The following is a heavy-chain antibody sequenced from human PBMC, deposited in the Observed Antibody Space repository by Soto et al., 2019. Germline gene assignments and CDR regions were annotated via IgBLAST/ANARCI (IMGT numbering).Heavy chain of an antibody. CDR3: AKGTTVTPWRYLDL. J-gene: IGHJ2*01. Sequence: QEQLVESGGGVVQPGKSLRLSCAASRFAFSSYAMHWVRQAPGKGLEWLAVISYDGGYENYADYVKGRFTVSRDNSKNTLWLQINSLRPEDTALYYCAKGTTVTPWRYLDLCGQGTLVTVSS. CDR2: ISYDGGYE. CDR1: RFAFSSYA. V-gene: IGHV3-30*18. D-gene: IGHD4-17*01.